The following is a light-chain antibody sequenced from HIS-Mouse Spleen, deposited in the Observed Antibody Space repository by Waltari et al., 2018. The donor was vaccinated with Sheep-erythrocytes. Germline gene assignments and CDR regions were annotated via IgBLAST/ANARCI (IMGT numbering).Light chain of an antibody. Sequence: AIQLTQSPSSLSASVGDRVTITCRASQGISSALAWYRQKPGKAPKLLIYDASSLESGVPSRFSGSGSGTDLTLTISSLQPEDFATYYCQQFNNYPRTFGQGTKVEIK. CDR1: QGISSA. V-gene: IGKV1D-13*01. CDR3: QQFNNYPRT. CDR2: DAS. J-gene: IGKJ1*01.